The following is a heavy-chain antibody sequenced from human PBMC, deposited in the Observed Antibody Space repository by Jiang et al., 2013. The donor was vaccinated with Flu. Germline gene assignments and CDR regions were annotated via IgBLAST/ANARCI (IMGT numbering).Heavy chain of an antibody. Sequence: GSGLVKPSQTLSLTCTVSGGSISSGGYYWSWIRQHPGKGLEWIGYIDYSGSTYYYPSLKSRLIISADTSKNQFSLKLTSVTAADTAVYYCARGRSYFDFWGQGTLVTVSS. V-gene: IGHV4-31*03. J-gene: IGHJ4*02. CDR1: GGSISSGGYY. CDR3: ARGRSYFDF. CDR2: IDYSGST. D-gene: IGHD1-14*01.